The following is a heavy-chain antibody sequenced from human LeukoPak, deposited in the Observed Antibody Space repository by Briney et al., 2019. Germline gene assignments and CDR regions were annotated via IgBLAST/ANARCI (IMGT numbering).Heavy chain of an antibody. CDR1: GVSINDYY. Sequence: SETLSLTCGVFGVSINDYYWSWIRQSPGKGLEWIGEISHTEGTRYNPSLESRVTMSVGTSENQLSLKLIFVTAADTAVYYCARIRCGHSGSVCYNHWGLGTLVTV. D-gene: IGHD2-21*01. J-gene: IGHJ4*02. CDR2: ISHTEGT. V-gene: IGHV4-34*01. CDR3: ARIRCGHSGSVCYNH.